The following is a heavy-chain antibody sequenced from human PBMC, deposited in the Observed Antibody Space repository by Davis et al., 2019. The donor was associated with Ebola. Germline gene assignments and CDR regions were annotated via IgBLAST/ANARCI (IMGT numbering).Heavy chain of an antibody. CDR2: IWYDGSNK. J-gene: IGHJ6*02. CDR3: ARDLDCSSTSCSKYYYYYGMDV. CDR1: GFTFSSYG. V-gene: IGHV3-33*01. D-gene: IGHD2-2*01. Sequence: PGGSLRLSCAASGFTFSSYGMHWVRQAPGKGLEWVAVIWYDGSNKYYADSVKGRFTISRDNSKNTLYLQMNSLRAEDTAVYYCARDLDCSSTSCSKYYYYYGMDVWGQGTTVTVSS.